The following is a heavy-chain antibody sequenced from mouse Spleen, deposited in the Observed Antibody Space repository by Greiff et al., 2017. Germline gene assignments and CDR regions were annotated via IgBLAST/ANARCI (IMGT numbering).Heavy chain of an antibody. Sequence: VQVVESGAELVRPGASVTLSCKASGYTFTDYEMHWVKQTPVHGLEWIGAIDPETGGTAYNQKFKGKAILTADKSSSTAYMELRSLTSEDSAVYYCTSITTGGDYWGQGTTLTVSS. CDR1: GYTFTDYE. CDR3: TSITTGGDY. V-gene: IGHV1-15*01. J-gene: IGHJ2*01. D-gene: IGHD1-1*01. CDR2: IDPETGGT.